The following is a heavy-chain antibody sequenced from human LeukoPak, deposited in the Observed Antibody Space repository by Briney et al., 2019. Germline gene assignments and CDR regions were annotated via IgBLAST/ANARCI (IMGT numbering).Heavy chain of an antibody. CDR2: INHSGST. D-gene: IGHD1-7*01. V-gene: IGHV4-34*01. CDR1: GGSFSGYY. CDR3: ARESPWNYAGYFDY. Sequence: SETLSLTCAVYGGSFSGYYWSWIRQPPGKGLEWIGEINHSGSTNYNPSLKSRVTISVDTSKNQFSLKLSSVTAEDTAVYYCARESPWNYAGYFDYWGQGTLVTVSS. J-gene: IGHJ4*02.